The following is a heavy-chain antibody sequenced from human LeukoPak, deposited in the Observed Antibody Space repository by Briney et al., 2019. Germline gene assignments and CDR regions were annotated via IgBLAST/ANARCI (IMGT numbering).Heavy chain of an antibody. J-gene: IGHJ4*02. CDR2: ISGSSSST. CDR1: GFTFSTYS. V-gene: IGHV3-48*04. D-gene: IGHD2-8*01. CDR3: VDLNAPL. Sequence: GGSLRLSCAASGFTFSTYSMNWVRQAPGRGLEWVSYISGSSSSTKYADSVKGRFTISRDNAKKTLYLQMNSLRVEDTAVYYCVDLNAPLWGQGTLVTVSS.